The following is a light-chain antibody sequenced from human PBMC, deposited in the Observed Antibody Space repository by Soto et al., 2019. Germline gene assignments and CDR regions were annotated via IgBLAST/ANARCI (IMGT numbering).Light chain of an antibody. J-gene: IGKJ5*01. CDR3: QQRFSIPLT. Sequence: DLQMTQSPSSLSASVGDRVTITCRTSQSISNYLNWYQQRPGKAPKLLISAASSLQSGVPSRFSGSGSGTDFPLTINNLQPEDFATYYCQQRFSIPLTFGQGTRLEIK. CDR1: QSISNY. CDR2: AAS. V-gene: IGKV1-39*01.